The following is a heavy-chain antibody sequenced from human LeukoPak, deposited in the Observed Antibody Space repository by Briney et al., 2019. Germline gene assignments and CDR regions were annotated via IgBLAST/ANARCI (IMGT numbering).Heavy chain of an antibody. CDR1: GFTFSSYA. D-gene: IGHD2-15*01. V-gene: IGHV3-23*01. CDR3: ARKKVVVASIPYFDS. CDR2: MSGSGGST. J-gene: IGHJ4*02. Sequence: PGGSLRLSCAASGFTFSSYAMSWVRQAPGKGLEWVSAMSGSGGSTYYADSVKGRFTISRDNSKNTLYLQMNSLRAEDTALYYCARKKVVVASIPYFDSWGQGTLVTVSS.